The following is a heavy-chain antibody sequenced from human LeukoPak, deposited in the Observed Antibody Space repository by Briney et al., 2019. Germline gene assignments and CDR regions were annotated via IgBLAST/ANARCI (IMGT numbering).Heavy chain of an antibody. Sequence: GGSLRLSCAASGFTFSSYEMNWVRQAPGKGLEWISYISSSANTIYYADSVKGRFTISRDNAKNSLYLQMNSLRAEDTAVYYCARNGLWSGSFDIWGQGTMVTVSS. CDR2: ISSSANTI. J-gene: IGHJ3*02. D-gene: IGHD3-3*01. CDR1: GFTFSSYE. CDR3: ARNGLWSGSFDI. V-gene: IGHV3-48*03.